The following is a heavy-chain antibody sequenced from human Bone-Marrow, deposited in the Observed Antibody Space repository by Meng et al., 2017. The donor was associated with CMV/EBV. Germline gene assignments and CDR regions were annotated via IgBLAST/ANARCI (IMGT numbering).Heavy chain of an antibody. Sequence: GESLKISCAASGFTFSSYEMNWVRQAPGKGLEWVSYISSSGSTIYYADSVKGRFTISRDNAKNSLYLQMNSLRAEDTAVYYCARAGCSSTSCYSSYYYGMDVWGQGTTVNVS. CDR2: ISSSGSTI. CDR1: GFTFSSYE. CDR3: ARAGCSSTSCYSSYYYGMDV. J-gene: IGHJ6*02. D-gene: IGHD2-2*02. V-gene: IGHV3-48*03.